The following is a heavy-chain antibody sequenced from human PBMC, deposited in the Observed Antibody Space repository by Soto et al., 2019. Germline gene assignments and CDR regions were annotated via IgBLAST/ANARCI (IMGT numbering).Heavy chain of an antibody. V-gene: IGHV1-3*01. CDR1: GYTFTSYA. CDR2: INAGNGNT. J-gene: IGHJ4*02. Sequence: QVQLVQSGAEVKKPGASVKVSCKASGYTFTSYAMHWVRQAPGQRLEWMGWINAGNGNTKYSQKFQGRVTLTRDTSASTAYMELSSLRSEDTAVYYCARDLGVGAASDYWGQGTLVIVSS. CDR3: ARDLGVGAASDY. D-gene: IGHD3-16*01.